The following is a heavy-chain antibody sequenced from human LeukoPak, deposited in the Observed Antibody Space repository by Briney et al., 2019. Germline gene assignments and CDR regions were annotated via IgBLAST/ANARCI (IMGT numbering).Heavy chain of an antibody. CDR2: IYYSGST. V-gene: IGHV4-59*01. CDR1: GGSISTYY. CDR3: ARVRGYDFWPSDY. J-gene: IGHJ4*02. Sequence: PSETLSLTCTVSGGSISTYYWSWIRQPPGKGLEWMGYIYYSGSTNYNPSLKSRVTISVDTSKKQFFLRLTSVTAADTAVYYCARVRGYDFWPSDYWGQGTLVTVSS. D-gene: IGHD3-3*01.